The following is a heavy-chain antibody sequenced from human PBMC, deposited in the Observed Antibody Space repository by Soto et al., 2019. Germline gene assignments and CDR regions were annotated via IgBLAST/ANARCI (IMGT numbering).Heavy chain of an antibody. CDR3: ARDPGYSYGYK. J-gene: IGHJ4*02. Sequence: QVQLVQSVAEVQKPGASVKVSCKASGYTFTSYAMQWVRQAPGQRLEWMGWINAGNGNTKYSQKFQGRVTITRDTSASTAYMELSSLRSENTAVYYCARDPGYSYGYKWGQVTLVTVSS. CDR1: GYTFTSYA. V-gene: IGHV1-3*01. D-gene: IGHD5-18*01. CDR2: INAGNGNT.